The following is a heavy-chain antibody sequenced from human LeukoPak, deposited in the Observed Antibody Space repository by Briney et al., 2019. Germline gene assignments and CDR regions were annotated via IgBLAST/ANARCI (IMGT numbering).Heavy chain of an antibody. CDR2: IKSKTDGGTT. CDR3: TTDPLGAMDDY. D-gene: IGHD5-18*01. J-gene: IGHJ4*02. CDR1: GFTFSNGW. V-gene: IGHV3-15*01. Sequence: HGGSLRLFCGASGFTFSNGWMRWVRRAPGKGLEWVGRIKSKTDGGTTDYAAPVKGRFTISRDDSKHTLYLPMNRLKTEDTAVYYCTTDPLGAMDDYWGQGTLVTVSS.